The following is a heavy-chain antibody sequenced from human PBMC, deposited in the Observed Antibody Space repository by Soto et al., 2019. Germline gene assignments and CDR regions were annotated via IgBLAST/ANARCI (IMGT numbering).Heavy chain of an antibody. CDR3: AGRVGATNYGMDV. J-gene: IGHJ6*02. Sequence: GESLRLSCAASEFTVSSNYMIWVRQPPGKGLECVTNIYSGGSTYYADSVKSRFTTTRNNSKNALYLQMNNRRAEDTAVYYCAGRVGATNYGMDVWGQGTTVTVSS. V-gene: IGHV3-53*01. CDR1: EFTVSSNY. D-gene: IGHD1-26*01. CDR2: IYSGGST.